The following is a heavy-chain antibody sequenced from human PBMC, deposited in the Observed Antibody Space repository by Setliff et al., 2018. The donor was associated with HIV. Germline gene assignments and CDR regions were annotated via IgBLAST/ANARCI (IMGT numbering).Heavy chain of an antibody. D-gene: IGHD3-9*01. V-gene: IGHV1-69*05. CDR2: IIPIFGTT. Sequence: SVKVSCRASGGIFSSYAISWVRQAPGQGLEWMGGIIPIFGTTNYAQKFQGRVTITTDESTTTAYMELSSLRSEDTALYYCAGSMLTGYYTFGADYWGQGTLVTV. CDR3: AGSMLTGYYTFGADY. CDR1: GGIFSSYA. J-gene: IGHJ4*02.